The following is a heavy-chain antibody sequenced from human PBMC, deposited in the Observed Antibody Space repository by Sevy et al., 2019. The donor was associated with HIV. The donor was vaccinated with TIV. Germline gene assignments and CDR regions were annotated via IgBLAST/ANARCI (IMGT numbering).Heavy chain of an antibody. CDR2: IYYSGST. J-gene: IGHJ4*02. D-gene: IGHD6-13*01. V-gene: IGHV4-39*01. CDR3: ASGAAAAGFVY. CDR1: GDSISSSSYY. Sequence: SETLSLTCTVSGDSISSSSYYWGWIRQPPGKGLERIGSIYYSGSTYYNPSLKSRVTIFVDTSKNQFSLKLSSVTAADTAVYYCASGAAAAGFVYWGQGTLVTVSS.